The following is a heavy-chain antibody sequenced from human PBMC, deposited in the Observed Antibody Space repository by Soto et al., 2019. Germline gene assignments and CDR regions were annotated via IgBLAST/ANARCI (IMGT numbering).Heavy chain of an antibody. J-gene: IGHJ3*02. D-gene: IGHD3-9*01. CDR3: ARESALTAFDI. CDR2: IYSGGST. V-gene: IGHV3-66*01. Sequence: PGGSLRLSCAASGFTVSSNYMSWVRQAPGKGLEWVSVIYSGGSTYYADSVKGRFTISRDNSKNTLYLQMNSLRAEDTAVYYCARESALTAFDIWGQGTMVTVSS. CDR1: GFTVSSNY.